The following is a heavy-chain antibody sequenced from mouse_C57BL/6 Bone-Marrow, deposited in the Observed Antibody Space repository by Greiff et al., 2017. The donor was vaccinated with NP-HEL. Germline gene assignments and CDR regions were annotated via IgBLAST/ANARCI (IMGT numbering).Heavy chain of an antibody. J-gene: IGHJ4*01. Sequence: VKLMESGPGLVAPSQSLSITCTVSGFSLTSYAISWVRQPPGKGLEWLGVIWTGGGTNYNSALKSRLSISKDNSKSQVFLKMNSLQTDDTARYYCARNGFTTVAYAMDYWGQGTSVTVSS. CDR1: GFSLTSYA. CDR3: ARNGFTTVAYAMDY. CDR2: IWTGGGT. V-gene: IGHV2-9-1*01. D-gene: IGHD1-1*01.